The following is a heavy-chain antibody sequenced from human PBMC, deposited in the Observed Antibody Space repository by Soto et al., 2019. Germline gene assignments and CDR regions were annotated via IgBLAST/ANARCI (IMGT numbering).Heavy chain of an antibody. CDR3: ARVNSSSYHYFDY. V-gene: IGHV3-66*01. CDR1: GFTVSTYH. CDR2: IYSAGSA. D-gene: IGHD6-13*01. Sequence: GGSLRLSCAVSGFTVSTYHMSWVRQAPGKGLEWVSVIYSAGSADFAESVKVRFTISRDNSKNTLYLQMSSLRVEDTAVYYCARVNSSSYHYFDYWGQGTVVTVS. J-gene: IGHJ4*02.